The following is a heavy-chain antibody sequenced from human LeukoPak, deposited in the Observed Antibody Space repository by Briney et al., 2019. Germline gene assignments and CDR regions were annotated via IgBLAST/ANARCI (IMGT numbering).Heavy chain of an antibody. CDR3: ARAPSSIVVVPAAMDNWFDP. J-gene: IGHJ5*02. V-gene: IGHV1-46*01. D-gene: IGHD2-2*01. CDR1: GYTFTSYY. CDR2: INPSGGST. Sequence: ASVKVSCKASGYTFTSYYMHWVRQAPGQGLEWMGIINPSGGSTSYAQKFQGRVTMTRDMSTSTVYMELSSLRSEDTAVYYCARAPSSIVVVPAAMDNWFDPRGQGTLVTVSS.